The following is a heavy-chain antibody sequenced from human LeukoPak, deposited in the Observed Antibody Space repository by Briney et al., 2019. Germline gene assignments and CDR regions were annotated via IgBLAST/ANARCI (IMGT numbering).Heavy chain of an antibody. CDR2: IDSDGSST. Sequence: GGSLRLSCAASGFTFSSYWMHWVRQTPGKGLVWVSRIDSDGSSTRYADSVKGRFTISRDNAKNTLYLQMNSLRVEDTAVYYCLRDRVAVTAADSFDYWGQGTLATVSS. V-gene: IGHV3-74*01. CDR1: GFTFSSYW. D-gene: IGHD2-21*02. CDR3: LRDRVAVTAADSFDY. J-gene: IGHJ4*02.